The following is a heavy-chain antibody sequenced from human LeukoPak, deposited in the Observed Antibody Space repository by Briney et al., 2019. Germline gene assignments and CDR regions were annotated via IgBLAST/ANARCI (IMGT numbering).Heavy chain of an antibody. CDR1: GFTFSGYS. CDR2: ISSSTSTI. D-gene: IGHD6-19*01. Sequence: PGGSLRLSCAASGFTFSGYSMNWVRQAPGKGLEWVSYISSSTSTIYYADSVKGRFTISRDNAKSSLYLQMNSLRAEDTAVYYCARVAGGGVFDYWGQGTLVTVSS. J-gene: IGHJ4*02. V-gene: IGHV3-48*01. CDR3: ARVAGGGVFDY.